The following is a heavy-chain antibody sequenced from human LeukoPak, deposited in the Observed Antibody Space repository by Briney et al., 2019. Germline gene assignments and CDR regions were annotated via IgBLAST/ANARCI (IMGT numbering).Heavy chain of an antibody. J-gene: IGHJ4*02. CDR1: RYTFTSYD. Sequence: GASVKVSCKASRYTFTSYDINWGREAAGHGLEWMGWMNPNTGRTGYAQKFQGRITITRDTSINTAYMELTNLRSEDTAIYYCARLSQTPDYYTLGGYYYLGYWGQGTPVAVSS. V-gene: IGHV1-8*01. D-gene: IGHD3-10*01. CDR2: MNPNTGRT. CDR3: ARLSQTPDYYTLGGYYYLGY.